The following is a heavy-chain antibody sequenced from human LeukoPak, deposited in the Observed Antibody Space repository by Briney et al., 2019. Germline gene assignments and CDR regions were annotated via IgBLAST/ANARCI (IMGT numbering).Heavy chain of an antibody. J-gene: IGHJ4*02. CDR3: ARGIMGPQAGEY. V-gene: IGHV4-39*01. CDR1: GGSISSSSYY. Sequence: SETLSLTCTVSGGSISSSSYYWGWIRQPPGKGLEWLGSIYYSGSTYYNPSLKSRVTISVDTSKNQFSLKLSSVTAADTAVYYCARGIMGPQAGEYWGQGTLVTVSS. CDR2: IYYSGST. D-gene: IGHD1-26*01.